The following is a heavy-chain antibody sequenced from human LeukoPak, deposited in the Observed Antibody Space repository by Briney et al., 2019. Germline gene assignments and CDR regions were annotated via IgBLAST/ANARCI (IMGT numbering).Heavy chain of an antibody. Sequence: ASVKVSCKASGYTLTELSMHWVRQAPGKGLEWMGGFDPEDGETIYAQKFQGRVTMTEDTSTDTAYMELSSLRSEDTAVYYCATAHWDSNEPFDYWGQGTLVTVSS. CDR3: ATAHWDSNEPFDY. D-gene: IGHD4-11*01. V-gene: IGHV1-24*01. CDR1: GYTLTELS. CDR2: FDPEDGET. J-gene: IGHJ4*02.